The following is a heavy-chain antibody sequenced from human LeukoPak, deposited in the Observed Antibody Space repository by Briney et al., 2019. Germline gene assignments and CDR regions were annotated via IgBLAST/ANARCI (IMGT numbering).Heavy chain of an antibody. Sequence: PGGSLRLSCAASGFTFSSYSMNWVRPAPGKGLEWVSYISSSSSTIYYADSVKGRFTISRDNAKNSPYLQMNSLRDEDTAVYYCARDLITMIVVDSPGGFDYWGQGTLVTVSS. D-gene: IGHD3-22*01. CDR1: GFTFSSYS. V-gene: IGHV3-48*02. CDR2: ISSSSSTI. CDR3: ARDLITMIVVDSPGGFDY. J-gene: IGHJ4*02.